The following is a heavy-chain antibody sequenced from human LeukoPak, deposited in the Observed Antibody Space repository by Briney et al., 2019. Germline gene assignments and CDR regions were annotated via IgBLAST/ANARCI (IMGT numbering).Heavy chain of an antibody. J-gene: IGHJ3*02. V-gene: IGHV7-4-1*02. D-gene: IGHD4-17*01. CDR2: INTNTGNP. CDR3: ASSIYGDYALGAFDI. CDR1: GYTFTSYA. Sequence: ASVKVSCKASGYTFTSYAMNWVRQAPGQGLEWMGWINTNTGNPTYAQGFTGRFVFSLDTSVSTAYLQISSLKAEDTAVYYCASSIYGDYALGAFDIWGQGTMVTVSS.